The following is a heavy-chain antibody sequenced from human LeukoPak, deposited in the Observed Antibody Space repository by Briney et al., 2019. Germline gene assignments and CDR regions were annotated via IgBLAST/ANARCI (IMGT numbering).Heavy chain of an antibody. CDR3: AKNVERGAYCSGGSCYPCYYYYMDV. V-gene: IGHV3-23*01. Sequence: GGSLRLSCAASGFTFSSYGMNWVRQAPGKGLEWVSGISGDAGRTYYADSVKGRFTICRDNSKNTLYLQMNSLRAEDTAVYYCAKNVERGAYCSGGSCYPCYYYYMDVWGKGTTVTISS. D-gene: IGHD2-15*01. CDR2: ISGDAGRT. J-gene: IGHJ6*03. CDR1: GFTFSSYG.